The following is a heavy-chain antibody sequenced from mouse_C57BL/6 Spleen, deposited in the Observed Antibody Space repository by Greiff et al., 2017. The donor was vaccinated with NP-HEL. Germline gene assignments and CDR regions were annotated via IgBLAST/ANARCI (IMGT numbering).Heavy chain of an antibody. CDR1: GYAFTNYL. CDR3: AREDLITTVVDY. D-gene: IGHD1-1*01. V-gene: IGHV1-54*01. J-gene: IGHJ2*01. CDR2: INPGSGGT. Sequence: VQLQQSGAELVRPGTSVKVSCKASGYAFTNYLIEWVKQRPGQGLEWIGVINPGSGGTNYNEKFKGKATLTADKSSSTAYMQLSSLTSEDSAVYFCAREDLITTVVDYWGQGTTLTVSS.